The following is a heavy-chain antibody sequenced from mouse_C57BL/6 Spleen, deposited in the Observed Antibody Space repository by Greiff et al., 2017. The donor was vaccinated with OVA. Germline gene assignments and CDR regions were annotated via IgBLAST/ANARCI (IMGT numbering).Heavy chain of an antibody. CDR1: GYSFTGYF. CDR3: AREDYGSRYAYFDF. V-gene: IGHV1-20*01. J-gene: IGHJ1*03. CDR2: INPYNGDT. D-gene: IGHD1-1*01. Sequence: VQLQQSGPELVKPGDSVKISCKASGYSFTGYFMNWVMQSHGKSLEWIGRINPYNGDTFYNQKFKGKATLTVDKSSSTAHMELRSLTSEDSAVYYCAREDYGSRYAYFDFWGTGTAVTVSS.